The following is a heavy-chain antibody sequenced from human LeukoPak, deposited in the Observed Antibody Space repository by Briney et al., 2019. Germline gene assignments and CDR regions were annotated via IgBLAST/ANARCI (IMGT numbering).Heavy chain of an antibody. Sequence: ASVNVSCKASGYTFTSYAMHWVRQAPGQRLEWMGWINAGNGNTKYSQKFQGRVTITRDTSASTAYMELSSLRSEDTAVYYCAGEGRVATIYYWGQGTLVTVSS. D-gene: IGHD5-12*01. CDR2: INAGNGNT. J-gene: IGHJ4*02. V-gene: IGHV1-3*01. CDR1: GYTFTSYA. CDR3: AGEGRVATIYY.